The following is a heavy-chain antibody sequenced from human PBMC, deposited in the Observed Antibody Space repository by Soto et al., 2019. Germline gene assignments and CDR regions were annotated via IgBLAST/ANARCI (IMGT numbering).Heavy chain of an antibody. J-gene: IGHJ5*02. CDR3: TKNANQEGVDGTNWFDP. CDR2: LSGSGGST. Sequence: EVQLLESGGGLVEPGGSLRLSCAASVFTFSNYAMNWVRQAPGKGLEWVSALSGSGGSTYYADSVKVRFTISRDNSKNTLYVQMKRLRAEDTAVYYCTKNANQEGVDGTNWFDPWGQGTLVTVSS. V-gene: IGHV3-23*01. CDR1: VFTFSNYA. D-gene: IGHD2-2*01.